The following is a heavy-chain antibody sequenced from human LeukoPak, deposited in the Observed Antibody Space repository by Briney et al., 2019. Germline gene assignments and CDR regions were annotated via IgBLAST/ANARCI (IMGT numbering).Heavy chain of an antibody. Sequence: SETLSLTCAVAGGSINRGTFFWTWIRKPPGKGLEWIGYISNSGSTNCHPSLKSRVTISSDTSKTQFTLKLTSVTAADTAVYYCARSPSGYRFDSWGQGTLVTVSS. J-gene: IGHJ4*02. CDR1: GGSINRGTFF. CDR3: ARSPSGYRFDS. D-gene: IGHD3-22*01. V-gene: IGHV4-61*01. CDR2: ISNSGST.